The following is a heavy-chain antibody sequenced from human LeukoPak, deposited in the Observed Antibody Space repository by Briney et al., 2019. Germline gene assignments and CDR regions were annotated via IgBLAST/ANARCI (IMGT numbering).Heavy chain of an antibody. D-gene: IGHD1-7*01. CDR3: AREGPYDDTKLLDY. V-gene: IGHV7-4-1*02. CDR1: GYTFTSYA. CDR2: INTNTGNP. J-gene: IGHJ4*02. Sequence: ASVKVSCRASGYTFTSYAMNWVRQAPGQGLEWMGWINTNTGNPTYAQGFTGRFVFSLDTSVSTAYLQISSLKAEDTAVYYCAREGPYDDTKLLDYWGQGTLVTVSS.